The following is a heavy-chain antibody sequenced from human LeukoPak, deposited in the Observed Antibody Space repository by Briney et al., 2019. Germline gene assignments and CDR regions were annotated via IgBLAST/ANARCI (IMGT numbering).Heavy chain of an antibody. Sequence: PGRSLRLSCAASGFTFSSYGMHWVRQAPGKGLEWVAVIWYDGSNKYYADSVKGRFTISRDNSKNTVYLQMNSLRAEDTAVYYCAKESGFGELFDYWGQGTLVTVSS. CDR3: AKESGFGELFDY. CDR2: IWYDGSNK. D-gene: IGHD3-10*01. CDR1: GFTFSSYG. V-gene: IGHV3-33*06. J-gene: IGHJ4*02.